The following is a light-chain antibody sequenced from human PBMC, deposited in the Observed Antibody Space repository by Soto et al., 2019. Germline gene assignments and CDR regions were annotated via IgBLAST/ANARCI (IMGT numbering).Light chain of an antibody. CDR2: DVS. J-gene: IGLJ2*01. CDR1: SSDVGGYNY. V-gene: IGLV2-14*01. Sequence: QSALTQPASVSGSPGQSITISCTGTSSDVGGYNYVSWYQQHPGKAPKLMIYDVSNRPSGVSNRFSGSKSGNTASLTVSGLPAEDEADYYCSSYTSSSGVFGGGTKVAVL. CDR3: SSYTSSSGV.